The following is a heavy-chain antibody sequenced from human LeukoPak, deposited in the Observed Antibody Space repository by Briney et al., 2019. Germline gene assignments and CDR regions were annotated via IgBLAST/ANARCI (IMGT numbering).Heavy chain of an antibody. D-gene: IGHD6-13*01. CDR2: ISSSGSTI. Sequence: GGSLRLSCAASGFTFSTYEMTWVRQSPGKGLEWVSYISSSGSTIYYADSVKGRFTISRDNAKNSLYLQMNSLRAEDTAVYYCATSGYSSSWYFGWGQGTLVTVSS. CDR3: ATSGYSSSWYFG. V-gene: IGHV3-48*03. CDR1: GFTFSTYE. J-gene: IGHJ4*02.